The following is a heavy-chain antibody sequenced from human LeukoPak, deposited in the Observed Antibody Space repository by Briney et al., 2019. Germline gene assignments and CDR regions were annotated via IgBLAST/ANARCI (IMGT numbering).Heavy chain of an antibody. CDR3: ARDIVVVPAAIVPWGFDP. J-gene: IGHJ5*02. D-gene: IGHD2-2*01. CDR1: GGTFSSYA. CDR2: IIPIFGTA. V-gene: IGHV1-69*01. Sequence: SVKVSCKASGGTFSSYAISWVRQAPGQGLEWMGGIIPIFGTANYAQKFQGRVTITADESTSTACMELSSLRSEDTAVYYCARDIVVVPAAIVPWGFDPWGQGTLVTVSS.